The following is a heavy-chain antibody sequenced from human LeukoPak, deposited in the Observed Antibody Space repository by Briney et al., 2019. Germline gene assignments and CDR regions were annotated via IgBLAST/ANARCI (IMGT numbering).Heavy chain of an antibody. V-gene: IGHV4-59*13. CDR1: GGSISSYS. Sequence: SETLSLTCSVSGGSISSYSWTWVRQPPGKGLEWIGFIDYSGSSNYNPSLKSRVTISADPSTNHFSLNLTSVTAADTAVYFCARDHPVADWAPDIWGRGTMVTVSS. J-gene: IGHJ3*02. D-gene: IGHD3-9*01. CDR2: IDYSGSS. CDR3: ARDHPVADWAPDI.